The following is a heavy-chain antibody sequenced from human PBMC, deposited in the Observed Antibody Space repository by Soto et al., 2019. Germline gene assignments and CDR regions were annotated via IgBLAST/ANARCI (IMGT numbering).Heavy chain of an antibody. CDR1: GFPFSTYW. V-gene: IGHV3-7*03. CDR3: AKDWRYCSAASCPLAEYFQH. CDR2: IKQDGSEQ. D-gene: IGHD2-15*01. Sequence: GGSLRLSCAASGFPFSTYWMSWVRQAPGRGLEWVAKIKQDGSEQYYVDSVRGRLTISRDNGKNSLYLQMNGLRAEDTAVYYCAKDWRYCSAASCPLAEYFQHWGQGTLVTVSS. J-gene: IGHJ1*01.